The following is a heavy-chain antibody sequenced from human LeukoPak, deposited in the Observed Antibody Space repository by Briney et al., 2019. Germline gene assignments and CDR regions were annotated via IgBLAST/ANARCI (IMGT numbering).Heavy chain of an antibody. CDR2: ISRNGSEK. CDR3: VKVSVAAPGSDY. Sequence: GGSLRISCAASGFIYINYGMTWFSQAPGKGLEWMANISRNGSEKYYVDCVKGRFTISRDNAKNSLFLQMNSLRAEDTALYYCVKVSVAAPGSDYWGQGTLVTVSS. D-gene: IGHD6-13*01. CDR1: GFIYINYG. V-gene: IGHV3-7*01. J-gene: IGHJ4*02.